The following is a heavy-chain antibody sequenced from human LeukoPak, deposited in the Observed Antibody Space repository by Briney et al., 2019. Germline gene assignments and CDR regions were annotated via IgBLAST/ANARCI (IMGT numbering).Heavy chain of an antibody. CDR3: ARAMVRGKVRDAFDI. J-gene: IGHJ3*02. Sequence: PGGSLRLSCAASGFTFSNYAMHWVRQAPGKGLEWVAVISYDGSNKYYADSVKGRFTISRDNSKNTLYLQMNSLRAEDTAVYYCARAMVRGKVRDAFDIWGHGTMVTVSS. CDR2: ISYDGSNK. V-gene: IGHV3-30-3*01. CDR1: GFTFSNYA. D-gene: IGHD3-10*01.